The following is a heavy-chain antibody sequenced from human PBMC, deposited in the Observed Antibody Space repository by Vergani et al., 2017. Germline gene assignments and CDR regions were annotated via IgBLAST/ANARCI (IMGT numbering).Heavy chain of an antibody. V-gene: IGHV1-69*13. CDR2: IIPISGTT. D-gene: IGHD2-8*01. CDR1: GNSFNTYS. CDR3: AGAWYYYSTNGYYYFDS. Sequence: QVQLVQSGTEVKKPGSSVKVSCKAPGNSFNTYSFSWVRQVPGQGLEWMGRIIPISGTTNYTQNFQGRVSITADESTSTAYMELSGLRSEDTAVYYCAGAWYYYSTNGYYYFDSWGQGTLVTVSS. J-gene: IGHJ4*02.